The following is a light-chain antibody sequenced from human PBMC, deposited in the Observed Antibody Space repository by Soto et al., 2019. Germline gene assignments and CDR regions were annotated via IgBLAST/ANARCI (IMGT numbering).Light chain of an antibody. Sequence: EVVLTQSRCTLSLSPGERAILSCRASQSVSSTYLAWYQQKPGQAPRLLISGASSRATGIPDRFSGSGSGTDVTLTISRLEPEDFAVYYCQQYGSSPLTFGGGTKVEIK. CDR1: QSVSSTY. V-gene: IGKV3-20*01. CDR2: GAS. J-gene: IGKJ4*01. CDR3: QQYGSSPLT.